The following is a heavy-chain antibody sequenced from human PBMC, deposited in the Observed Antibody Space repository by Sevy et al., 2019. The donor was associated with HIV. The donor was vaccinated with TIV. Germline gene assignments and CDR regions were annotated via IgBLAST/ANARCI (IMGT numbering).Heavy chain of an antibody. CDR2: ISAYNGNT. J-gene: IGHJ4*02. D-gene: IGHD6-6*01. CDR3: ARALRDSSSGLYYFDY. Sequence: ASVKVSCKASGYTFTSYGISWVRQAPGQGLEWMGWISAYNGNTNYAQKLQGRVTMTTDTSTSTAYMELRSLRSDDTAMYYCARALRDSSSGLYYFDYWGQGTLVTVSS. V-gene: IGHV1-18*01. CDR1: GYTFTSYG.